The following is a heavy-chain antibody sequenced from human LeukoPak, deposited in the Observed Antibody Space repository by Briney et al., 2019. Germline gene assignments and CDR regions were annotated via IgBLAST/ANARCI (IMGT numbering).Heavy chain of an antibody. V-gene: IGHV4-59*08. CDR1: GGSLSGHW. Sequence: SETLSLTCTVSGGSLSGHWWSWIRQPPGKGLEWIGYIYCSGTTNYNPSLNTRVTISVDTSKNQFSLNLRSVTAADTAVYYCAGLHFAAAEEFDPWGQGTLVTVSS. CDR2: IYCSGTT. D-gene: IGHD6-13*01. J-gene: IGHJ5*02. CDR3: AGLHFAAAEEFDP.